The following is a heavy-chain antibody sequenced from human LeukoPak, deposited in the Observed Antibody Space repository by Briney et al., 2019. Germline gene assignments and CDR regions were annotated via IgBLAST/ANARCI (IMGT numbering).Heavy chain of an antibody. V-gene: IGHV3-9*01. CDR2: ISWNSGSI. J-gene: IGHJ5*02. Sequence: LPGGSLRLSCAASGFTFDDYAMHWVRQAPGKGLEWVSGISWNSGSIGYADSVKGRFTISRDNAKNSLYLQMNSLRAEDTAVYYCAKDPTWFGEMGSSWFDPWGQGTLVTVSS. D-gene: IGHD3-10*01. CDR3: AKDPTWFGEMGSSWFDP. CDR1: GFTFDDYA.